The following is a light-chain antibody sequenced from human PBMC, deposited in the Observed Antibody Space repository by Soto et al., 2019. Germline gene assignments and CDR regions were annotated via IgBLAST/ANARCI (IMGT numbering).Light chain of an antibody. Sequence: EIVMTQSPATLSVSPGERATLSCRASQSVSSNLVWYQQKPGQAPRLLIYGESTRATGIPARFSGSGSGTEFTLTISSLQSEDFALYYCQQYQNLWTFGQGTKVDIK. V-gene: IGKV3-15*01. J-gene: IGKJ1*01. CDR1: QSVSSN. CDR3: QQYQNLWT. CDR2: GES.